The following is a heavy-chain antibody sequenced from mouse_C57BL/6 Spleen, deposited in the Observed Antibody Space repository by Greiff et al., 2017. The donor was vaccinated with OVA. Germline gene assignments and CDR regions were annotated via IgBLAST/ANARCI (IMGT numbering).Heavy chain of an antibody. CDR1: GYAFSSSW. D-gene: IGHD2-5*01. CDR3: APAYYSNPWFAY. V-gene: IGHV1-82*01. CDR2: IYPGDGDT. Sequence: VQLQESGPELVKPGASVKISCKASGYAFSSSWMNWVKQRPGKGLEWIGRIYPGDGDTNYNGKFKGKATLTADKSSSTAYMQLSSLTSEDSAVYFCAPAYYSNPWFAYWGQGTLVTVSA. J-gene: IGHJ3*01.